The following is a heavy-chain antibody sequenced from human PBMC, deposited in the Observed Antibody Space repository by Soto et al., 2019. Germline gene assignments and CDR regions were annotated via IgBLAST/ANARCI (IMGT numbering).Heavy chain of an antibody. CDR1: GYLFTSYA. Sequence: QVYLEQSGAEVKQPGASVKVVCKASGYLFTSYAMNWVRQAPGQRPEWIGWINAGSGNTKYSQKYQGRVTITRDTAASTAYMDLSSLRSEDTAVYYCARDRPAGYQYYGMDVWGQGTTITVSS. J-gene: IGHJ6*02. CDR2: INAGSGNT. V-gene: IGHV1-3*01. D-gene: IGHD2-2*01. CDR3: ARDRPAGYQYYGMDV.